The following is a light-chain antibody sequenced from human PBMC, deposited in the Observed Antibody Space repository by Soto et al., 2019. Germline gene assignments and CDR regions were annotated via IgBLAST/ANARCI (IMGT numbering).Light chain of an antibody. CDR1: QSVRSN. V-gene: IGKV3-15*01. Sequence: EIVMTQSPATLSVSPGERATLSCRASQSVRSNFAWYQQKPGQAPRLLIYGAYTRASGIPARFIGSGSGTEFTLTLSSQQSEEFAVYYGQHYTTWPPCRFGEGTKAEIK. J-gene: IGKJ1*01. CDR2: GAY. CDR3: QHYTTWPPCR.